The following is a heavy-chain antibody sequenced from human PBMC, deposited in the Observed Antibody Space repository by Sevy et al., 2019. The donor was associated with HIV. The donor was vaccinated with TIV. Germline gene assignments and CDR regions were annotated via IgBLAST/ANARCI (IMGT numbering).Heavy chain of an antibody. Sequence: GGSLRLSCAASGFTFSSYAMSWVRQAPGKGLEWVSGISGSGGSTVHADSVKGRFTISRANSKNTLYLQVNSLRAEDTAVYYCAKDRSPYYYYGMDVWGQGTTVTVSS. D-gene: IGHD3-10*01. V-gene: IGHV3-23*01. CDR3: AKDRSPYYYYGMDV. J-gene: IGHJ6*02. CDR2: ISGSGGST. CDR1: GFTFSSYA.